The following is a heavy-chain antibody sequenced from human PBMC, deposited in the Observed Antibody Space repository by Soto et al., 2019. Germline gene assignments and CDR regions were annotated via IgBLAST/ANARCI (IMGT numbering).Heavy chain of an antibody. V-gene: IGHV4-39*01. J-gene: IGHJ6*03. CDR3: AGYYGSGSYSRYYYYKDV. CDR1: GGSISSSSYY. D-gene: IGHD3-10*01. Sequence: SETLSLTCTVSGGSISSSSYYWGWIRQPPGKGLEWIGSIYYSGSTYYNPSLKSRVTISVDTSKNQFSLKLSSVTAADTAVYYCAGYYGSGSYSRYYYYKDVWGKGTTVTVSS. CDR2: IYYSGST.